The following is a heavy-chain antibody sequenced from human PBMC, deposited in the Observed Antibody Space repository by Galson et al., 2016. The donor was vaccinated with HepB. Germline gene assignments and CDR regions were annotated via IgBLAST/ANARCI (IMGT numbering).Heavy chain of an antibody. Sequence: ETLSLTCTVSGGSISSYYWSWIRQPPGKGLEWIGYIYYSGSTNYDPSLKSRVTISVDTSKNQFSLKLSSVTAADTAVYYCARASPRDSSGWYPDAFDIWGQGTMVTVSS. CDR1: GGSISSYY. D-gene: IGHD6-19*01. V-gene: IGHV4-59*01. J-gene: IGHJ3*02. CDR3: ARASPRDSSGWYPDAFDI. CDR2: IYYSGST.